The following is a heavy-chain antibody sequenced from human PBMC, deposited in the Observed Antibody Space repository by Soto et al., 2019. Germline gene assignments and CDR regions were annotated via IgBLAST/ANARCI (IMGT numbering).Heavy chain of an antibody. CDR3: ASGGTTTFCSGGSCYAGVFDY. CDR2: IYYSGST. D-gene: IGHD2-15*01. J-gene: IGHJ4*02. CDR1: GGSISSGDYY. Sequence: SETLSLTCTVSGGSISSGDYYWSWIRQPPGRGLEWIGYIYYSGSTYYNPSLKSRVTISVDTSKNQFSLKPSSVTAADTAVYYCASGGTTTFCSGGSCYAGVFDYWAQGTLVPVSS. V-gene: IGHV4-30-4*01.